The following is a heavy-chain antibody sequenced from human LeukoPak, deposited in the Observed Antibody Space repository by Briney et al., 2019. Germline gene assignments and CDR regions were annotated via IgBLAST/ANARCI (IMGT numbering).Heavy chain of an antibody. Sequence: GGSLRLSCAASGFTFSSYAMSWVRQAPGKGLEWVSAISGSGGSTYYADSVKGRFTISRDNSKNTLYLQMNSLRAEDTAVYYCAKQRKGYCSSTSCYANYFDYWGQGTLVTVSS. CDR1: GFTFSSYA. CDR2: ISGSGGST. D-gene: IGHD2-2*01. V-gene: IGHV3-23*01. CDR3: AKQRKGYCSSTSCYANYFDY. J-gene: IGHJ4*02.